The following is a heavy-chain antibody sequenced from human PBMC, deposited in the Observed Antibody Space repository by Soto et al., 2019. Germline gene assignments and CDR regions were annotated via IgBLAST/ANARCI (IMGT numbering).Heavy chain of an antibody. J-gene: IGHJ5*02. V-gene: IGHV1-24*01. Sequence: ASVKVSCKVSGYTLTELSMHWVRQAPGKGLEWMGGFDPEDGETIYAQKFQGRVTMTEDTSTDTAYMELSSLRSEDTAVYYCATEGWNYATYPYYNWFDPWGQGTLVTVSS. CDR1: GYTLTELS. D-gene: IGHD1-7*01. CDR2: FDPEDGET. CDR3: ATEGWNYATYPYYNWFDP.